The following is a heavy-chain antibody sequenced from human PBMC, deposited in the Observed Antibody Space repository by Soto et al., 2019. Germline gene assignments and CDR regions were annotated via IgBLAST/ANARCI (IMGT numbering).Heavy chain of an antibody. J-gene: IGHJ4*02. Sequence: SETLSLTCTVSGGSISSGGYYWSWIRQHPGKGLEWIGYIYYSGSTYYNPSLKSRVTISVDTSKNQFSLKLSSVTAADTAVYYCASSHYDILTGYLEMIDYWGQGTLVTVSS. CDR2: IYYSGST. CDR1: GGSISSGGYY. CDR3: ASSHYDILTGYLEMIDY. D-gene: IGHD3-9*01. V-gene: IGHV4-31*03.